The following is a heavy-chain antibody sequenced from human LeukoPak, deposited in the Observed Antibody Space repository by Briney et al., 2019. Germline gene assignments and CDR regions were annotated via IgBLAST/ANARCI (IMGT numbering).Heavy chain of an antibody. D-gene: IGHD1-7*01. CDR3: AKPPRTSYYYYYYMDV. CDR2: ISGLVGRT. V-gene: IGHV3-23*01. Sequence: GGSLRLSCVASGSTFSSYAVRWVRQPPGRGLEWVAAISGLVGRTYYGDSVKGRFPISRDNSKNTLYLQINSMRAEDTAVYYCAKPPRTSYYYYYYMDVWGKGNTVTVSS. CDR1: GSTFSSYA. J-gene: IGHJ6*03.